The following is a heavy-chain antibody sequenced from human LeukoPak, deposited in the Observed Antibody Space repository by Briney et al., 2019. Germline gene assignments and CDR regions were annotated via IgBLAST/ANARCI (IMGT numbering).Heavy chain of an antibody. Sequence: GASVKVSCKASGYTFTGYYMHWVRQAPGQGLEWMGWINPNSGGTNYAQKFQGRVTMTRDTAISTAYMELSRLRSDDTAVYYCARDHGNDYVWGSYRPSLFTWYYYMDVWGKGTTVTVSS. V-gene: IGHV1-2*02. CDR1: GYTFTGYY. CDR2: INPNSGGT. CDR3: ARDHGNDYVWGSYRPSLFTWYYYMDV. D-gene: IGHD3-16*02. J-gene: IGHJ6*03.